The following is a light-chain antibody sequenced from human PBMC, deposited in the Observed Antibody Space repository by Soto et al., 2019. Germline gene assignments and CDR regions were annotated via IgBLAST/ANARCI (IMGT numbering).Light chain of an antibody. Sequence: DIQMTQSPSSLSASVGDRVTITCRASQGISNYLAWYQQKTGQVPKLLIYAASTLQSGVPSRFSGSGSGTDFTLTISSLQPEDVATYNCQKYNSAHRTFGQGPKVEIK. CDR3: QKYNSAHRT. CDR1: QGISNY. V-gene: IGKV1-27*01. J-gene: IGKJ1*01. CDR2: AAS.